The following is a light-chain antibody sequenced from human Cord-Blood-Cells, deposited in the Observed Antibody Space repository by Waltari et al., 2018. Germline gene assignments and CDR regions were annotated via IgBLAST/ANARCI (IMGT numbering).Light chain of an antibody. CDR2: EVS. CDR3: SSYTSSSTLV. CDR1: SSGVGGYNY. J-gene: IGLJ2*01. Sequence: QSALTQPASVSRSPGQSITISCTGTSSGVGGYNYVSWYQQHPGKAPKLMIYEVSNRPSGVSNRFSGSKSGNTASLTISGLQAEDEADYYCSSYTSSSTLVFGGGTKLTVL. V-gene: IGLV2-14*01.